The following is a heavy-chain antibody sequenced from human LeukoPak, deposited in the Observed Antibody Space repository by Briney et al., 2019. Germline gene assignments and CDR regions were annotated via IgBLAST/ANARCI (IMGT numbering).Heavy chain of an antibody. V-gene: IGHV3-30*01. CDR2: ISYDGSNK. CDR3: ARDPPYDSGTYPDY. Sequence: GRSLRLSCAASGFTFSTYAMHWVRQAPGKGLEWVAVISYDGSNKYYADSVKGRFTISRDNSKNTLYLQMNCLRAEDTAVYFCARDPPYDSGTYPDYWGQGTLVTVSS. J-gene: IGHJ4*02. CDR1: GFTFSTYA. D-gene: IGHD1-26*01.